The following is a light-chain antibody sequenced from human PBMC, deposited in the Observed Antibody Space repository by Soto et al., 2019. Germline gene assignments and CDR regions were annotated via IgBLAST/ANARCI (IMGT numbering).Light chain of an antibody. CDR2: GAS. Sequence: EIVMTQSPATLSVSPGERVTLSCRASQSVSSNLAWYQQKPGQAPRLLIYGASSRATGIPDRFSGSGSGTDFTLTISSLEPEDFAVYYCQQRSNWPLTFGGGTKVDI. V-gene: IGKV3-11*01. J-gene: IGKJ4*01. CDR1: QSVSSN. CDR3: QQRSNWPLT.